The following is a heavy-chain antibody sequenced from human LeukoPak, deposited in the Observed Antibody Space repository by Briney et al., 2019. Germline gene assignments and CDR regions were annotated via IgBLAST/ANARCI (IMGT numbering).Heavy chain of an antibody. J-gene: IGHJ4*02. CDR2: IHHSGST. V-gene: IGHV4-31*03. D-gene: IGHD3-10*01. CDR1: GDSISGQGYY. CDR3: AKVYNSFGELSGFDY. Sequence: SETLSLTCTVSGDSISGQGYYWNWIRQHPVKGLEWMGYIHHSGSTYHNPSPGSRITMSVDTSKNQFSLKLTSMTAADTAVYYCAKVYNSFGELSGFDYWVQGALVTVSS.